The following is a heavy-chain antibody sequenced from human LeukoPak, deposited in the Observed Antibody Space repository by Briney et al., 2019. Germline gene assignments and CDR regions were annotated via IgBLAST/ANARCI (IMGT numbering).Heavy chain of an antibody. D-gene: IGHD2-8*01. CDR1: GFTFSTYW. V-gene: IGHV3-7*01. Sequence: GGSLRLSCAASGFTFSTYWMSWVRQAPGKGLEWVANIKQDGSEKYYVDSVKGRFTISRDNAKNSLFLQMSSLRAEDTAVYYCATLNGPLFEYWGQGTLVTVSS. J-gene: IGHJ4*02. CDR2: IKQDGSEK. CDR3: ATLNGPLFEY.